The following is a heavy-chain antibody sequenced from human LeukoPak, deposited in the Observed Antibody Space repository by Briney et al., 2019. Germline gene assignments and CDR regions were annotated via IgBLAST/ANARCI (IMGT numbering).Heavy chain of an antibody. D-gene: IGHD5-18*01. CDR2: MSYDGSNK. CDR3: AKTKGYSYGYYFDY. J-gene: IGHJ4*02. V-gene: IGHV3-30*18. Sequence: GGSLRLPCAASGFTFSSYAMHWVRQSLGKGLEWVAVMSYDGSNKYYADSVKGRFTISRDNSKNTLYLQMNSLRAEDTAVYYCAKTKGYSYGYYFDYWGQGTLVTVSS. CDR1: GFTFSSYA.